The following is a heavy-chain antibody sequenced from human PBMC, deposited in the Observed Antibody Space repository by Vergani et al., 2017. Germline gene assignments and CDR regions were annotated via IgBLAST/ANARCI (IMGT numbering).Heavy chain of an antibody. Sequence: QVQLQQWGAGLLKPSETLSLTCAVYGGSFSGYYWSWIRQPPGKGLEWIGEINHSGSTNYNPSLKSRVTISVDTSKNQCSLKLSSVTAADTAVYYCARVIGVTMVRGVMLGFDYWGQGTLVTVSS. J-gene: IGHJ4*02. CDR2: INHSGST. V-gene: IGHV4-34*01. CDR3: ARVIGVTMVRGVMLGFDY. D-gene: IGHD3-10*01. CDR1: GGSFSGYY.